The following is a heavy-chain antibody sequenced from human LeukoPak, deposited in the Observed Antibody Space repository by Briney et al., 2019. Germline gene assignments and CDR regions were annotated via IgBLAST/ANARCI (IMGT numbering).Heavy chain of an antibody. D-gene: IGHD6-13*01. J-gene: IGHJ5*02. CDR1: GGSFSGYY. CDR2: INHSGST. V-gene: IGHV4-34*01. CDR3: ARTAAAARVGWFDP. Sequence: SETLSLTCAVYGGSFSGYYWSWIRQPPGKGLEWIGEINHSGSTNYNPSLKSRVTISVDTSKNQFSLKLSSVTAADTAVYYCARTAAAARVGWFDPWGQGTLVTVSS.